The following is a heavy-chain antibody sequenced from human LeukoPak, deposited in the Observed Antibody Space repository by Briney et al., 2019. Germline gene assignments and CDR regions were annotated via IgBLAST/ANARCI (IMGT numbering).Heavy chain of an antibody. CDR1: GYSFTSYW. CDR2: IYPGDSDT. V-gene: IGHV5-51*01. Sequence: GESLKISCKGSGYSFTSYWIGWVRQMPGKGLEWMGIIYPGDSDTRYSPSFQGQVTISADKSISTAYLQWSSLKASDTAMYYCARVAPYYDILTGYYFFQNFWFDPWGQGTLVTVSS. CDR3: ARVAPYYDILTGYYFFQNFWFDP. D-gene: IGHD3-9*01. J-gene: IGHJ5*02.